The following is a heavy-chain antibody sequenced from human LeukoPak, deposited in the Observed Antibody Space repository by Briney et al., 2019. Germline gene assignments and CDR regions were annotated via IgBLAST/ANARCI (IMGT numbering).Heavy chain of an antibody. CDR2: IYYSGNT. CDR3: ARGRDYGDYRWFDP. Sequence: PSETLSLTCTVSGGSISSYYWSWIRQPPGKGLEWIGYIYYSGNTNYNPSLKSRVTISVDTSKNQFSLKLSSVTAADTAVYYCARGRDYGDYRWFDPWGQGTLVTVSS. D-gene: IGHD4-17*01. J-gene: IGHJ5*02. V-gene: IGHV4-59*01. CDR1: GGSISSYY.